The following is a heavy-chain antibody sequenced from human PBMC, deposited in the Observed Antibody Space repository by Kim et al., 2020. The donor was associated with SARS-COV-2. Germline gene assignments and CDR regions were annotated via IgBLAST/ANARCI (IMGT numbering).Heavy chain of an antibody. J-gene: IGHJ4*02. V-gene: IGHV3-9*01. D-gene: IGHD3-10*01. CDR3: AKVYGSGHTPDY. CDR2: ISWNSGSI. Sequence: GGSLRLFCAASGFTFDDYAMHWVRQAPGKGLEWVSGISWNSGSIGYADSVKGRFTISRDNAKNSLYLQMNSLRAEDTALYYCAKVYGSGHTPDYWGQGTLVTVSS. CDR1: GFTFDDYA.